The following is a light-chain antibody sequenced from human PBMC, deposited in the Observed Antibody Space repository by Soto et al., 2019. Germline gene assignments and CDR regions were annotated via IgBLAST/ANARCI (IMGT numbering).Light chain of an antibody. V-gene: IGLV2-14*01. Sequence: QSALTQPASVSGSPGQSITISCTGTSSDVGGYNYVSWYQQHPGKAPKLMIYEVSNRPSGVSNRFSGSKSGNTASLTISGLQAGDEADYYCSSYTSSSNQVLGNGTKVT. J-gene: IGLJ1*01. CDR2: EVS. CDR1: SSDVGGYNY. CDR3: SSYTSSSNQV.